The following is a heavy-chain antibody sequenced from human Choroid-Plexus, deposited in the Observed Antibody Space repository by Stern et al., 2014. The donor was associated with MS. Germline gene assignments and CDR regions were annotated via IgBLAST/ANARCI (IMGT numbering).Heavy chain of an antibody. V-gene: IGHV3-30*18. CDR1: GFTFGSCA. D-gene: IGHD2/OR15-2a*01. CDR2: VSYDGSNK. J-gene: IGHJ5*02. CDR3: AKDRQYLTYFFDH. Sequence: VQLEESGGGVVQPGRHLRLSCVASGFTFGSCAMHWVRQAPGKGLEWWAGVSYDGSNKYYADSVKGRFTISRDNSQNTLYMQMSSLRPEDTAVYYCAKDRQYLTYFFDHWGQGSLVTVSS.